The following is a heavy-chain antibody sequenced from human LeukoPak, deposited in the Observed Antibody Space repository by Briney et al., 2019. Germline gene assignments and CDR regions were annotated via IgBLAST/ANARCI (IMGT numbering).Heavy chain of an antibody. V-gene: IGHV1-46*01. Sequence: ASVKVSCKASGYTVTSYYMHWVRQAPGQGLEWMGILNPSGGSSSYAQKFQGRATLTRATSTSTVYMELSSLRSEDTAVYYCATRAGGSSGYYSWYFDYWGQGTLVTVSS. J-gene: IGHJ4*02. CDR2: LNPSGGSS. CDR3: ATRAGGSSGYYSWYFDY. D-gene: IGHD3-22*01. CDR1: GYTVTSYY.